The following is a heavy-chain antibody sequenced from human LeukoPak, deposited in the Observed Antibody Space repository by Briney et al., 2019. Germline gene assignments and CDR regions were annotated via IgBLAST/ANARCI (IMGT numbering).Heavy chain of an antibody. CDR3: VRSEIDDYSRY. Sequence: SETLSLTCSVSGYSISSGYEWGWIRQPPGKRLEWIGSISQSGNTYDNLSLKSRVTMSVDTARNQFSLKLTSVTAADTAVYYCVRSEIDDYSRYWGRGMLVIVFS. CDR1: GYSISSGYE. CDR2: ISQSGNT. J-gene: IGHJ4*02. V-gene: IGHV4-38-2*02. D-gene: IGHD4-11*01.